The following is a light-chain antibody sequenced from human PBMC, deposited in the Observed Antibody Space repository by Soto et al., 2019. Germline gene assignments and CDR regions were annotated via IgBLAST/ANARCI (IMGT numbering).Light chain of an antibody. Sequence: AIQMTQSPSSLSASVGDRVTITCRASQGIRNDLGWYQQKPGKAPKLLIYAASSLQSGVPSRFSGSGSGTDFTLTISTLQPKGFATYYCLQDYNYPRTFGQGTKVEIK. CDR1: QGIRND. CDR2: AAS. V-gene: IGKV1-6*01. J-gene: IGKJ1*01. CDR3: LQDYNYPRT.